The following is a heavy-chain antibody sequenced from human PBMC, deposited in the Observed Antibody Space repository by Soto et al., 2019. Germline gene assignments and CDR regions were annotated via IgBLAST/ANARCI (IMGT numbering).Heavy chain of an antibody. CDR2: ISGSGGST. D-gene: IGHD3-10*01. CDR3: AKDMGYGSGSTYYYYGMDV. CDR1: GFTFSSYA. V-gene: IGHV3-23*01. J-gene: IGHJ6*02. Sequence: EVQLLESGGGLVQPGGSLRLSCAASGFTFSSYAMSWVRQAPGKGLEWVSAISGSGGSTYYADSVKGRFTISRDNSKNTLYLQMNSLRAEDTAVYYCAKDMGYGSGSTYYYYGMDVWGQGTTVTVSS.